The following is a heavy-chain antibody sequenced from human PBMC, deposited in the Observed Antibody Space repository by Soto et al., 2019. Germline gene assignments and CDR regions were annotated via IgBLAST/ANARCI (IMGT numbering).Heavy chain of an antibody. CDR2: IRGRAYGRTT. Sequence: PGGSLRLSCTASGFTFGGYAMSWFRQAPGKGLEWIGFIRGRAYGRTTEYAASVRGRFTISRDDSESVAYLQMTSLKTEDTAVYYCSRGMYTAYETAPISFDYWGQRTLVTISS. V-gene: IGHV3-49*03. CDR3: SRGMYTAYETAPISFDY. D-gene: IGHD5-12*01. CDR1: GFTFGGYA. J-gene: IGHJ4*02.